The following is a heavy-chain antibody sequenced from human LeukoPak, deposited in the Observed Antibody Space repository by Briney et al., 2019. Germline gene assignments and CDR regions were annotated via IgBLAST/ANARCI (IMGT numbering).Heavy chain of an antibody. Sequence: GESLKISCKGSGYSFTSYWIGWVRQLPGNGLEWMGIIYPGDSDTRYSPSFQGQVTISADKSISTAYLQWSSLKASDTAMYYCARGTEYYYDSSGYFFDYWGQGTLVTVSS. J-gene: IGHJ4*02. CDR1: GYSFTSYW. CDR3: ARGTEYYYDSSGYFFDY. V-gene: IGHV5-51*01. D-gene: IGHD3-22*01. CDR2: IYPGDSDT.